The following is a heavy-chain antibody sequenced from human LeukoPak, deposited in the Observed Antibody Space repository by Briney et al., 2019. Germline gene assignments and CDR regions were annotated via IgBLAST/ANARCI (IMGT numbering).Heavy chain of an antibody. CDR2: ITSSSSFI. CDR3: ARSGRSSSWYDWFDP. Sequence: GGSLRLSCAASGFSFSSYNMNWVRQAPGKGLEWVSSITSSSSFIYYADSVRGRFTISRDNAKNSLYLQMNSLRPEDTALYYCARSGRSSSWYDWFDPWGQGTLVTVSS. D-gene: IGHD6-13*01. V-gene: IGHV3-21*04. J-gene: IGHJ5*02. CDR1: GFSFSSYN.